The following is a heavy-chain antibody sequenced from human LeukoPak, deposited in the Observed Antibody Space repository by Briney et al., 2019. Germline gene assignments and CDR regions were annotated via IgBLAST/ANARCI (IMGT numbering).Heavy chain of an antibody. CDR3: ARGIRLWFGEEVVWFDP. Sequence: SETLSLTCAVYGGSFSGYYWSWIRQPPGKGLEWMGEINHSGSTNYNPSLKSRVTISVDTSKNQFSLKLSSATAADTAVYYCARGIRLWFGEEVVWFDPWGQGTLVTVSS. D-gene: IGHD3-10*01. CDR2: INHSGST. J-gene: IGHJ5*02. V-gene: IGHV4-34*01. CDR1: GGSFSGYY.